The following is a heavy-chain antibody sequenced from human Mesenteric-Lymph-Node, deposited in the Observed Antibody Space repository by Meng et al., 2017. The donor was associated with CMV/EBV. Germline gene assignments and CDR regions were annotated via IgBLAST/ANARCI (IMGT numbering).Heavy chain of an antibody. CDR1: GFTFSDHY. Sequence: GESLKISCAVSGFTFSDHYMDWVRQAPGEGLEWVGRTRNKANSYTTEYAASVKGRFTISRDDSKNLLYLQMNSLRTDDTAVYYCSRGSAGSSSGWHFDYWGQGTLVTVSS. V-gene: IGHV3-72*01. J-gene: IGHJ4*02. CDR2: TRNKANSYTT. CDR3: SRGSAGSSSGWHFDY. D-gene: IGHD6-19*01.